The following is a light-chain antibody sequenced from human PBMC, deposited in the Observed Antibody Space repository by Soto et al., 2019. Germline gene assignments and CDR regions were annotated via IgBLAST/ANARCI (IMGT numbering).Light chain of an antibody. CDR1: SSDIGSYNR. Sequence: QSVLTQPASVSGSPGQSITISCTGTSSDIGSYNRASWYQQPPCTAPNLFIYEFNNRPPGVPNRFSGSKSGNTASLTISGLQAEDEADYYCNSFTTSSTYVFGTGTKVTVL. V-gene: IGLV2-18*02. CDR2: EFN. CDR3: NSFTTSSTYV. J-gene: IGLJ1*01.